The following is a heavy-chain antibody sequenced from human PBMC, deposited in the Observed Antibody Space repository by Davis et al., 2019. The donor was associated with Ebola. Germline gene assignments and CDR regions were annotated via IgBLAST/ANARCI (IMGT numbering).Heavy chain of an antibody. V-gene: IGHV4-59*12. D-gene: IGHD3-10*01. J-gene: IGHJ5*02. Sequence: MPGGSLRLSCSVSGGSINSYYWNWIRQPPGEGLEWIGYIYYSGSTYYNPSLKSRVTISVDTSKNQFSLKLSSVTAADTAVYYCARGSYGAWFDPWGQGTLVTVSS. CDR3: ARGSYGAWFDP. CDR1: GGSINSYY. CDR2: IYYSGST.